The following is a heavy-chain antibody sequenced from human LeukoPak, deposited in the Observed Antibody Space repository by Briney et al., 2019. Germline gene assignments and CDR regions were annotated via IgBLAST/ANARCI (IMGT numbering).Heavy chain of an antibody. CDR1: EYSFTSYW. V-gene: IGHV5-51*01. D-gene: IGHD1-26*01. CDR3: ATRDPIVGASTDHDAFDI. Sequence: GGSRKISGKGSEYSFTSYWIGGVRQMPGKGLEGMELIYPGDSDTRYSPSCQGQDTISANKSISTAYLQWSSLQASDAAMSYCATRDPIVGASTDHDAFDIWGQGTMVTVSS. J-gene: IGHJ3*02. CDR2: IYPGDSDT.